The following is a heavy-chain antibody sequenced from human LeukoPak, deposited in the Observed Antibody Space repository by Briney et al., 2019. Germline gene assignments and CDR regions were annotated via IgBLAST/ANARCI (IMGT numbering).Heavy chain of an antibody. J-gene: IGHJ6*03. V-gene: IGHV4-59*08. Sequence: KPSETLSLTCTVSGGSIGTYYWSWIRQSPGKGLEWIGYIYVTGTRYNPYLQSRVTISVDRSRNQFFLKMSSVTAAATAVYYCARHIGGGIEDMDVWGKGTKVIVSS. D-gene: IGHD3-16*02. CDR2: IYVTGT. CDR1: GGSIGTYY. CDR3: ARHIGGGIEDMDV.